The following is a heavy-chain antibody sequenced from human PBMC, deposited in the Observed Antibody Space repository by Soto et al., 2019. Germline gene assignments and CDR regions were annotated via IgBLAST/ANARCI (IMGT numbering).Heavy chain of an antibody. V-gene: IGHV4-31*03. J-gene: IGHJ4*02. CDR1: GGAVSSDDYS. CDR2: IRDSGST. Sequence: QVQLQESGPGLVKPSQTLSVTCTVSGGAVSSDDYSWSWIRQHPGKGLEWIGYIRDSGSTYYNPSLEGRVPISVDTSKNQFSLRLRSVTAAETAVYYCASAIANYFDYGCQGTLVTASS. D-gene: IGHD2-21*01. CDR3: ASAIANYFDY.